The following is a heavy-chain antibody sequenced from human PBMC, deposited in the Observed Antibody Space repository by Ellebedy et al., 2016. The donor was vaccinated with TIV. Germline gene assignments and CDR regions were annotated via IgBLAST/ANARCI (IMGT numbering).Heavy chain of an antibody. J-gene: IGHJ5*02. D-gene: IGHD3-10*01. V-gene: IGHV1-69*04. CDR1: GGPFSTYA. CDR3: ARQADYYSGSGTHWFDP. Sequence: AASVKVSCKASGGPFSTYAISWVRQAPGQGLEWMGRIMPILGLASYAQNFQGRVTITRDTSARTAYMELSSLPSEDTAVYYCARQADYYSGSGTHWFDPWGQGTLVTVSS. CDR2: IMPILGLA.